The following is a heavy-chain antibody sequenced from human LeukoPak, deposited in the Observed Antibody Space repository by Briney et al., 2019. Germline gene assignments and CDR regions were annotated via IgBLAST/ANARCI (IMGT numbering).Heavy chain of an antibody. CDR2: IDHSESA. Sequence: RPSETLSLTCSVYGGSFSGYYWTWIRQPPGKGLEWIGEIDHSESANHSPSLKSRLTMSVDTSKSQFSLRLNSVTAADTATYYCARRYSSGFYYFDYWGQGALVTVSS. D-gene: IGHD6-19*01. J-gene: IGHJ4*02. V-gene: IGHV4-34*01. CDR1: GGSFSGYY. CDR3: ARRYSSGFYYFDY.